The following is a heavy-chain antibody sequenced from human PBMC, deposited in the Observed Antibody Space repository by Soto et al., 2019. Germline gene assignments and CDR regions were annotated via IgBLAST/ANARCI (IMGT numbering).Heavy chain of an antibody. D-gene: IGHD2-15*01. Sequence: SETLSLTCSVSGGSTSSDYWSWIRQPPGKGLEWIGYIYYSGSTDYSPSLKSRVTMSIDTSQNQVSLKLTSVTTADTAVYYCAATPRYCGQGTLVTVSS. CDR3: AATPRY. J-gene: IGHJ4*02. CDR2: IYYSGST. CDR1: GGSTSSDY. V-gene: IGHV4-59*01.